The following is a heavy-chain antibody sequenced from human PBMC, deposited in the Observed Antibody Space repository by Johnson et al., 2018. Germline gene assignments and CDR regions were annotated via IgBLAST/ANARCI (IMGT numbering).Heavy chain of an antibody. V-gene: IGHV3-30*18. CDR3: AKKVGLGIDCMDV. Sequence: QVQLVESGGGVVQXGRSXRLXCAASGFTFSTYGMHWVRQAPGKCLEWVAIISYDGSNKYYADSVKGRVTISRDNSKNTLYLEMNSLRVEDTAVDYCAKKVGLGIDCMDVWGKGTTVIVSS. CDR2: ISYDGSNK. J-gene: IGHJ6*03. D-gene: IGHD7-27*01. CDR1: GFTFSTYG.